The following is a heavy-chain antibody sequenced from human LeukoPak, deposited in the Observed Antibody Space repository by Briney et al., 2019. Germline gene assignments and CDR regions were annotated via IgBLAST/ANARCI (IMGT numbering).Heavy chain of an antibody. D-gene: IGHD2-2*01. CDR3: ARTRKRYQLLPGGDY. V-gene: IGHV3-20*04. J-gene: IGHJ4*02. CDR1: GFTFDDYG. CDR2: INWNGGST. Sequence: GGSLRLSCAASGFTFDDYGMSWVRQAPGKGLEWVSGINWNGGSTGYADSVKGRFTISRDNAKNSLYLQMNSLGAEDTALYYCARTRKRYQLLPGGDYWGQGTLVTVSS.